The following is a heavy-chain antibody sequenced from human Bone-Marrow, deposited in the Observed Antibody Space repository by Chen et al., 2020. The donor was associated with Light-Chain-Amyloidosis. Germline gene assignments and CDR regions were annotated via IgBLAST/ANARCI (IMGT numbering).Heavy chain of an antibody. CDR1: GYTFTSYY. Sequence: QVQLVQSGAEVKKPGASVKVSCKASGYTFTSYYMHWVRQAPGQGLEWMGIINPSGGSTSYAQKLQGRVTVTRDTATSTVYMELSSLRSEDTAVYYCAGGRDYVWGSYRYQDPAYYGMDVWGQGTTVTVSS. D-gene: IGHD3-16*02. CDR2: INPSGGST. CDR3: AGGRDYVWGSYRYQDPAYYGMDV. J-gene: IGHJ6*02. V-gene: IGHV1-46*04.